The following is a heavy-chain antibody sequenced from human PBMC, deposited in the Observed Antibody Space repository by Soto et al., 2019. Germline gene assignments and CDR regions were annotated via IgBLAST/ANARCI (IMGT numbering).Heavy chain of an antibody. V-gene: IGHV4-34*01. J-gene: IGHJ6*03. CDR1: GGSLSGYY. CDR2: INHSGSI. CDR3: ARGELVYSSSSYYHYIEL. Sequence: PSETLSLTCAVYGGSLSGYYWSWIRQPPGKGLEWIGEINHSGSINYNPSLKSRVSISVDTSKNQFSLKLSSVTAADTAMYYCARGELVYSSSSYYHYIELSGKGTTVLVSS. D-gene: IGHD6-6*01.